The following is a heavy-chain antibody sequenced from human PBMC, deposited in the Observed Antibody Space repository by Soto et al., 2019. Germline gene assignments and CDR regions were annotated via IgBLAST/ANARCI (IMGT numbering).Heavy chain of an antibody. J-gene: IGHJ6*02. CDR1: GFTFSNYA. Sequence: PGGSLRLSCAASGFTFSNYAMYWVRQAPGKGLEYVSSISSNGGSTYYANSVKGRFTISRDNSKNTLYLQMNSPRAEDTAVYYSAREAWFGELPYYGMDVWGQGTTVTVSS. V-gene: IGHV3-64*01. D-gene: IGHD3-10*01. CDR3: AREAWFGELPYYGMDV. CDR2: ISSNGGST.